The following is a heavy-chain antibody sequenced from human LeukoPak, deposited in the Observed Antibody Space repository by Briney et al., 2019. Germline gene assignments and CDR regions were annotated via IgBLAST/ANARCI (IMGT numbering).Heavy chain of an antibody. J-gene: IGHJ4*02. Sequence: GGSLRLSCVASGFIFSSYSMNWVRQAPGKGLEWISHVSSSSSNIYYADSVKGRFTISRDNAKKSLFLQMNSLRAEDTAVYYCARDIGISNSWPYFDFWGQGTLVTVSS. V-gene: IGHV3-48*04. CDR3: ARDIGISNSWPYFDF. D-gene: IGHD6-13*01. CDR1: GFIFSSYS. CDR2: VSSSSSNI.